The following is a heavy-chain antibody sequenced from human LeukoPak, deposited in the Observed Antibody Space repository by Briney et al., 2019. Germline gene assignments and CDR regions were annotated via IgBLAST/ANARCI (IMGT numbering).Heavy chain of an antibody. J-gene: IGHJ6*03. CDR1: GFPFSSYP. D-gene: IGHD3-10*01. CDR3: AKRGFGELLGYYYYYMDV. CDR2: ISGSGGST. V-gene: IGHV3-23*01. Sequence: GGSLRLSCAASGFPFSSYPMSWVRQAPGKGLEWVSAISGSGGSTYYADSVKGRFTISRDNSKNTLYLQMNSLRAEDTAVYYCAKRGFGELLGYYYYYMDVWGKGTTVTVSS.